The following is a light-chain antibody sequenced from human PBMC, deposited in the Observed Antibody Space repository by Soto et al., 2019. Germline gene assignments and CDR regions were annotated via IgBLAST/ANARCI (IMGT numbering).Light chain of an antibody. CDR1: SGNSDDL. CDR3: ETWGSAIWV. J-gene: IGLJ3*02. CDR2: VEGSGNY. V-gene: IGLV4-60*03. Sequence: QLVLTQSSSASASLGSSVKLTCTLSSGNSDDLIAWHQQQPGKAPRYMMKVEGSGNYNRGSGVPDRFSGSSSGADRYLTISTLRPEDEADYYCETWGSAIWVFGGGTQLTVL.